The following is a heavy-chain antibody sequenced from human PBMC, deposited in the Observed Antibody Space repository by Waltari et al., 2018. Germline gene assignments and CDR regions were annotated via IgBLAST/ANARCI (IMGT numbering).Heavy chain of an antibody. J-gene: IGHJ4*02. D-gene: IGHD2-2*01. CDR3: TTGRPATHYYFDY. V-gene: IGHV3-23*01. Sequence: EVQLLESGGGLVQPGGSLRLSCAASGFTFSSYAMSWVRQAPGKGLEWVSAISGSCGSTYYADSVKGRFTISRDNSKNTLYLQMNSLRAEDTAVYYCTTGRPATHYYFDYWGQGTLVTVSS. CDR2: ISGSCGST. CDR1: GFTFSSYA.